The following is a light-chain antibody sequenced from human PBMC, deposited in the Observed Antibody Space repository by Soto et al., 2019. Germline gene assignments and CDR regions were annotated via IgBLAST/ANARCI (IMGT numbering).Light chain of an antibody. Sequence: IVLTQSPGTLSLSPGERATLSCRASQSVSSNYLVWYQQKPGQAPRLLISGASSRATGIPDRFSGSGSGTDFTLTISRLEPEDFAVYYCQLYGSSPPTFGGGTKVEVK. J-gene: IGKJ4*01. V-gene: IGKV3-20*01. CDR2: GAS. CDR3: QLYGSSPPT. CDR1: QSVSSNY.